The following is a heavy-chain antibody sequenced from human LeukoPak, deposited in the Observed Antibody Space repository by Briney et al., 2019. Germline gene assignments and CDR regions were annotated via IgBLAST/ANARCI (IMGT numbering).Heavy chain of an antibody. Sequence: GGSLRLSCVASGFTFSSYWTHWVRQAPGKGLEWVSRINEDASTITYADSVKGRFTISRENAMNTLYLQMNSLRAEDTAVYYCVRDLILVWTPGDDFDHWGQGTLVTVSS. CDR1: GFTFSSYW. V-gene: IGHV3-74*03. CDR2: INEDASTI. J-gene: IGHJ4*02. D-gene: IGHD3-16*01. CDR3: VRDLILVWTPGDDFDH.